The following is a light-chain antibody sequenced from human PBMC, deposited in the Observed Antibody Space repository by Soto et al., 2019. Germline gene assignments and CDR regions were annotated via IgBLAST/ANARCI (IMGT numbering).Light chain of an antibody. CDR3: QQFDDSVT. Sequence: ERVMTQSPATLSVSPGERATLTCRASQSVSSNLARYQQKPGQAPRLLIYGAYTRATGIPARFSGSGSGTDFTLTISRLEPGDSAVYYCQQFDDSVTFGQGTRLEIK. CDR2: GAY. J-gene: IGKJ5*01. CDR1: QSVSSN. V-gene: IGKV3-15*01.